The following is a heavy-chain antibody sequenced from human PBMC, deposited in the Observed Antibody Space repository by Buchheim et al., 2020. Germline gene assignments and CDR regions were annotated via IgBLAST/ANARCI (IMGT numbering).Heavy chain of an antibody. CDR2: VNPATGGT. CDR3: VRSRVNYYHVGRGSDNWFDP. V-gene: IGHV1-2*02. CDR1: GYSFTAYY. D-gene: IGHD3-10*02. J-gene: IGHJ5*02. Sequence: QEQLVQSGPEVKKPGASVRVSCKASGYSFTAYYIHWMRQAPGLGLEWMAWVNPATGGTTYAQNFQGRVTVTRDTSISTAYMDLGGLTSDDSAVYYCVRSRVNYYHVGRGSDNWFDPWGQGTL.